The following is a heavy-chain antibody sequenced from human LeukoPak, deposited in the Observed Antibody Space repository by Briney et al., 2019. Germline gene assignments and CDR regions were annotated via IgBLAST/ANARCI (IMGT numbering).Heavy chain of an antibody. CDR2: IKSKAHGETT. V-gene: IGHV3-15*01. D-gene: IGHD6-13*01. Sequence: GGSLRLSCTASGLTLRDAYLRWVRQAPGKGLEWVGHIKSKAHGETTHIAAPVKGGFSISRDDSKNTVYLHMNGLRTEDTAMYFCTPGHYSNLWGQGTLVTVSS. J-gene: IGHJ5*02. CDR1: GLTLRDAY. CDR3: TPGHYSNL.